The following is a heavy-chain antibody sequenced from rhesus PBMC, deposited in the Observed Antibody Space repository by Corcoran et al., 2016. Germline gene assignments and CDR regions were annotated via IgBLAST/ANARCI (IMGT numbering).Heavy chain of an antibody. V-gene: IGHV4-99*01. Sequence: QVQLQESGPGLVQPSETLSLPCAVSGYSISSGYYWGWIRQPPGKGLAYIGYISGSSGSTYYNPALKSRVTISKDTSKNQFSLKLSSVTAADTAVDYCASFNSCSWNYYFDYCGQGVRVTGSS. CDR3: ASFNSCSWNYYFDY. CDR2: ISGSSGST. J-gene: IGHJ4*01. D-gene: IGHD6-25*01. CDR1: GYSISSGYY.